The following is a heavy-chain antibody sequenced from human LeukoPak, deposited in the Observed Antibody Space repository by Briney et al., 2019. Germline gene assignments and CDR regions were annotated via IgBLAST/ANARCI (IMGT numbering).Heavy chain of an antibody. CDR2: ISSSSYI. Sequence: RSLRLSCAASGFTFSSYSMNWVRQAPGKGLEWVSSISSSSYIYYADSVKGRFTISRDNAKNSLYLQMNSLRAEDTAVYYCARIQHSLYYFDYWGQGTLVTVSS. D-gene: IGHD5-18*01. CDR1: GFTFSSYS. J-gene: IGHJ4*02. V-gene: IGHV3-21*01. CDR3: ARIQHSLYYFDY.